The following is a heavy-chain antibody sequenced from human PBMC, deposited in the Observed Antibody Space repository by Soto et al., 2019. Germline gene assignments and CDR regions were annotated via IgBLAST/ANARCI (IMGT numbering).Heavy chain of an antibody. J-gene: IGHJ4*02. CDR2: INWNGNYI. V-gene: IGHV3-9*01. CDR3: ARAPTGGTWPVYFDW. CDR1: AFTFGDFA. D-gene: IGHD2-15*01. Sequence: VQLVESGGGLVQPGRSLRLSCTASAFTFGDFAMHWVRQVPGKGLEWVSGINWNGNYIGYADSVKGRFTVSRDNAKNSLYLQMNSLRPEDRALYFCARAPTGGTWPVYFDWWGRGTLVTVSS.